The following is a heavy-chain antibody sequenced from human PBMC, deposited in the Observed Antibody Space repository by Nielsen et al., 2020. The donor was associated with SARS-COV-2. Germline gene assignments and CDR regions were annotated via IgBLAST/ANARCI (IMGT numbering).Heavy chain of an antibody. CDR3: VEQWLGLWDY. J-gene: IGHJ4*02. V-gene: IGHV4-38-2*02. D-gene: IGHD6-19*01. CDR2: IYHSGST. Sequence: SETLSLTCTVSGYSIGSGYYWGWIRQPPGKGLEWIGSIYHSGSTYYNPSLKSRVTISVDTSKNQFSLKLSSVTAADTAVYYCVEQWLGLWDYWGQGTLVTVSS. CDR1: GYSIGSGYY.